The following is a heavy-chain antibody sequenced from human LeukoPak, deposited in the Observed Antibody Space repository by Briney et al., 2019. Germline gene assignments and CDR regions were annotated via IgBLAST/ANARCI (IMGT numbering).Heavy chain of an antibody. CDR3: ARACYSTTCYSPVFWY. D-gene: IGHD2-2*01. V-gene: IGHV3-7*01. Sequence: GGSLRLSCAASGFTFRSYWMSWVRQAPGKGLEWVANIKQDGSEKYYVDSVKGRFTISRDNAKNSLYLQMNSLRAEDTAVYYCARACYSTTCYSPVFWYWGQGTLVTVSS. CDR1: GFTFRSYW. CDR2: IKQDGSEK. J-gene: IGHJ4*02.